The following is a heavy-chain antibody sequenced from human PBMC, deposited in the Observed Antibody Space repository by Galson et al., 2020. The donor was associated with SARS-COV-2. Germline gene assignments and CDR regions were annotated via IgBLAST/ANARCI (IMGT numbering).Heavy chain of an antibody. J-gene: IGHJ3*02. D-gene: IGHD4-17*01. V-gene: IGHV4-30-2*01. Sequence: SETLSLTCAVSGTSISSGSYSWNWIRQPPGKGLEWIGYISHSGGTYYNPSLKSRVTISGDRSKNQFSLRLSAVTAADTAVYYCARLHYGEFAPVAFVIWGPGTRVTVAS. CDR3: ARLHYGEFAPVAFVI. CDR1: GTSISSGSYS. CDR2: ISHSGGT.